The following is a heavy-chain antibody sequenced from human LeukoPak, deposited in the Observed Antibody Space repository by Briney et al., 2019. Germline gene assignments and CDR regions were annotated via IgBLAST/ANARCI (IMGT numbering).Heavy chain of an antibody. J-gene: IGHJ4*02. V-gene: IGHV3-11*01. CDR2: ISPDGTTS. Sequence: GGSLRLSCAAAGFTFSDHYMTWIRQAPGKALEWVSYISPDGTTSYYADSLKGRFTVSRDNAKNSLYLQMNSLSAEDTAVYYCTRHIVGAICWGQGTLVTVSS. D-gene: IGHD1-26*01. CDR3: TRHIVGAIC. CDR1: GFTFSDHY.